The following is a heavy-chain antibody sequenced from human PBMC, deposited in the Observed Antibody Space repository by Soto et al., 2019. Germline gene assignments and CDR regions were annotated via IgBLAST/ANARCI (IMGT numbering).Heavy chain of an antibody. CDR1: GGSISSGDYY. V-gene: IGHV4-30-4*01. J-gene: IGHJ2*01. CDR2: IYYSGST. Sequence: SETLSLTCTVSGGSISSGDYYWSWIRQPPVKGLEWIGYIYYSGSTYYNPSLKSRVTISVDTSKNQFSLKLSSLTAADTAVYYCARELATIGWYFDLWGRGTMVTVS. CDR3: ARELATIGWYFDL. D-gene: IGHD5-12*01.